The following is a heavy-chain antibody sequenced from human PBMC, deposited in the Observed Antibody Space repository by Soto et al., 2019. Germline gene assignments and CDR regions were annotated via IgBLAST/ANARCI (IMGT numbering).Heavy chain of an antibody. V-gene: IGHV3-30-3*01. Sequence: PGGSLRLSCAASGFTFSSYAMHWVRQAPGKGLEWVAVISYDGSNKYYADSVKGRFTISRDNSKNTLYLQMNSLRAKDTAVYYCARDRDLSGYHLYYYGMDVWGQGTTVTVSS. CDR1: GFTFSSYA. J-gene: IGHJ6*02. CDR2: ISYDGSNK. D-gene: IGHD3-22*01. CDR3: ARDRDLSGYHLYYYGMDV.